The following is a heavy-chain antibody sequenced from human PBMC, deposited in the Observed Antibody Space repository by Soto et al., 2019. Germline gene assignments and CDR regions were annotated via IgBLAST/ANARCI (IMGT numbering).Heavy chain of an antibody. Sequence: PGGSLRLSCATSGFTFRDYAMSWGRQAPGKGLEWVSTISGNGGNTYYADSVKGRFTISRDSSKNTLFLQMNSLRAEDTAVYYCTKRSVFWSGSYEGYGMDVWGQGTTVTVSS. D-gene: IGHD3-3*01. CDR3: TKRSVFWSGSYEGYGMDV. CDR2: ISGNGGNT. V-gene: IGHV3-23*01. J-gene: IGHJ6*02. CDR1: GFTFRDYA.